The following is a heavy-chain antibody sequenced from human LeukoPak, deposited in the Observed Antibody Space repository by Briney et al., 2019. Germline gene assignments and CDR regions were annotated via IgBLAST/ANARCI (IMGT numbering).Heavy chain of an antibody. J-gene: IGHJ4*02. CDR2: INPNSGGT. V-gene: IGHV1-2*07. Sequence: SDKASFKACGDRFTCYSLHWPHHAPKQGLEWMGWINPNSGGTNYAHKFQGSVTMTRDTSISTVYMELSRLRSDDTAVYYCARVHYYGSGSYYGNWGEGTLVTVSS. D-gene: IGHD3-10*01. CDR3: ARVHYYGSGSYYGN. CDR1: GDRFTCYS.